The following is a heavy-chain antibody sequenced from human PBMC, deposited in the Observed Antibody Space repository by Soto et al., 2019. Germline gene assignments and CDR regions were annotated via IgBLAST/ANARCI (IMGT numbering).Heavy chain of an antibody. CDR3: AGTYYYDSSGYYRFDY. J-gene: IGHJ4*02. CDR1: GFTLSGYG. D-gene: IGHD3-22*01. Sequence: PGGSLRLSCAASGFTLSGYGMHWVRQAPGKGLEWVAVISYDGSKKYYADSVKGRFTVSRDNSKNTLYLQMNSLRAEDTAVYYCAGTYYYDSSGYYRFDYWGQGTLVTVSS. V-gene: IGHV3-30*14. CDR2: ISYDGSKK.